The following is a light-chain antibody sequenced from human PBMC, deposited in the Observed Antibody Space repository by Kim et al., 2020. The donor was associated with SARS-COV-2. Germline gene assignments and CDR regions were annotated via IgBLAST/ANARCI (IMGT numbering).Light chain of an antibody. J-gene: IGKJ1*01. CDR1: QGITNS. Sequence: VSVGERVTITCRARQGITNSLAWYQQKPGKVPQLLIYGASALQSGDPSRFSGSGSGTDFTRTISSLQPEDVATYYCQKYNSAPWTFGQGTKVDIK. V-gene: IGKV1-27*01. CDR2: GAS. CDR3: QKYNSAPWT.